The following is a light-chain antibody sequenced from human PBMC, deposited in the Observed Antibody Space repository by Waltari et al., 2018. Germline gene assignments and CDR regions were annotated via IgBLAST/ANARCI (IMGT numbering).Light chain of an antibody. CDR2: SAS. V-gene: IGKV1-8*01. J-gene: IGKJ4*01. CDR3: QQYHTFPPT. Sequence: AIRLTQSPSSLSASKGDRVTITCRATQDVGSYLAWYKQTPGRAPNLLIYSASTLHTGVPSRFIGDGSRTNFSLTISCLQSDDFGTYFCQQYHTFPPTFGGGTKVEIK. CDR1: QDVGSY.